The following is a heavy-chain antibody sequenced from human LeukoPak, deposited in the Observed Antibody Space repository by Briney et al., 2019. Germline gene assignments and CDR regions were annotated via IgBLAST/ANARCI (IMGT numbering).Heavy chain of an antibody. CDR1: GYTFTGYY. CDR2: INPNSGGT. D-gene: IGHD3-10*01. CDR3: ARAGGYYGSGSSEGFDY. Sequence: ASVKVSCKASGYTFTGYYMHWVRQAPGQGLEWMGWINPNSGGTNYAQKFQGRVTMTRDTSISTAYMELSRLRSDDTAVYYCARAGGYYGSGSSEGFDYWGQRTLVTVSS. J-gene: IGHJ4*02. V-gene: IGHV1-2*02.